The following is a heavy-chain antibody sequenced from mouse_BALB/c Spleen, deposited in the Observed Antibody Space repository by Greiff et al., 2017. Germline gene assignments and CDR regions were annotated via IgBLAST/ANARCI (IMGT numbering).Heavy chain of an antibody. CDR2: IRNKANGYTT. CDR1: GFTFTDYY. D-gene: IGHD2-4*01. J-gene: IGHJ2*01. V-gene: IGHV7-3*02. Sequence: EVKLMESGGGLVQPGGSLRLSCATSGFTFTDYYMSWVRQPPGKALEWLGFIRNKANGYTTEYSASVKGRFTISRDNSQSILYLQMNTLRAEDSATYYCARDDYGDYWGQGTTLTVSS. CDR3: ARDDYGDY.